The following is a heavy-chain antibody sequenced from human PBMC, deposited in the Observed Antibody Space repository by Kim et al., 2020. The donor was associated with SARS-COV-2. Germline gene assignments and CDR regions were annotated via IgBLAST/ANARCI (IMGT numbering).Heavy chain of an antibody. J-gene: IGHJ4*02. V-gene: IGHV3-48*02. CDR2: IGSSRSSI. Sequence: GGSLRLSCAASGFTFSSYDMNWVRQAPGKGLEWVSYIGSSRSSIYYADSVRGRFTISRDNAKDSLYLQMNSLRDEDTAVYYCARQLRGHDYWGQGTLVTVSS. CDR3: ARQLRGHDY. D-gene: IGHD1-1*01. CDR1: GFTFSSYD.